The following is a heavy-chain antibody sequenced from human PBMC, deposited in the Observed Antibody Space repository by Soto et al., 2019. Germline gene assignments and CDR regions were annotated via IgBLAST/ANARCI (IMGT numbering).Heavy chain of an antibody. CDR3: ARDKPPGELEGLDAFDI. CDR2: ISSSSSYI. CDR1: GFTFSDYY. J-gene: IGHJ3*02. D-gene: IGHD1-26*01. Sequence: GGSLRLSCAASGFTFSDYYMSWIRQAPGKGLEWVSSISSSSSYIYYADSVKGRFTISRDNAKNSLYLQMNSLRAEDTAVYYCARDKPPGELEGLDAFDIWGQGTMVTVSS. V-gene: IGHV3-11*06.